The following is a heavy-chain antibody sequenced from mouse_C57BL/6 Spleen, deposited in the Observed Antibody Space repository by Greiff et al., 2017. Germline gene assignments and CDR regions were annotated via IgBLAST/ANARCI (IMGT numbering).Heavy chain of an antibody. Sequence: QVQLQQPGAELVKPGASVKLSCKASGYTFTSYWMHWVKQRPGQGLEWIGMIHPNSGSTNYNEKFKSKATLTVDKSSSTAYMQLSSLTSEDSAVYYCARPCYGSGLYYAMDYWGQGTSVTVAS. CDR3: ARPCYGSGLYYAMDY. CDR2: IHPNSGST. D-gene: IGHD1-1*01. CDR1: GYTFTSYW. J-gene: IGHJ4*01. V-gene: IGHV1-64*01.